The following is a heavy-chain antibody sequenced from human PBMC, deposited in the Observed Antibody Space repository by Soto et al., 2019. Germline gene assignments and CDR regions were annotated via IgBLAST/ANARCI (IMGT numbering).Heavy chain of an antibody. V-gene: IGHV3-30-3*01. D-gene: IGHD3-22*01. CDR2: ISYDGSNK. Sequence: GGSLRLSCAASGFTFSSYAMHWVRQAPGKGLEWVAVISYDGSNKYYADSVKGRFTISRDNSKNTLYLQMNSLRAEDTAVYYCARSHLNSSGYYYQAPDAFDIWGQGTMVTVSS. CDR1: GFTFSSYA. CDR3: ARSHLNSSGYYYQAPDAFDI. J-gene: IGHJ3*02.